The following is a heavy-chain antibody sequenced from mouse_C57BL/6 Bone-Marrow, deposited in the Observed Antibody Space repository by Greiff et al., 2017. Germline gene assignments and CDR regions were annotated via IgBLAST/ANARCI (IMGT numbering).Heavy chain of an antibody. D-gene: IGHD1-1*01. V-gene: IGHV1-50*01. CDR1: GYTFTSYW. Sequence: QVQLQQPGAELVKPGASVKLSCKASGYTFTSYWMQWVKQRPGQGLEWIGEIDPSDSYTNYNQKFKGKATLTVDTSSSTAYMQLSSLTSEDSAVYYCAREITTVVATNCDYWGQGTTLTVSS. CDR2: IDPSDSYT. CDR3: AREITTVVATNCDY. J-gene: IGHJ2*01.